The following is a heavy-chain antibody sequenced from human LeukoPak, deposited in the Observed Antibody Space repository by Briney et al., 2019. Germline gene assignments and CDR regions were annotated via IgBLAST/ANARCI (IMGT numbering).Heavy chain of an antibody. Sequence: GGSLRLSCAASGFTFSSYSMNWVRQAPGKGLEWVSYISSSSSTIYYADSVKGRFTISRDNAKNSLYLQMNSLRAEDTAVYYCARGFWSGYYVPGSDVVTPNYYMDVWGKGTTVTVSS. V-gene: IGHV3-48*04. CDR1: GFTFSSYS. J-gene: IGHJ6*03. CDR3: ARGFWSGYYVPGSDVVTPNYYMDV. D-gene: IGHD3-3*01. CDR2: ISSSSSTI.